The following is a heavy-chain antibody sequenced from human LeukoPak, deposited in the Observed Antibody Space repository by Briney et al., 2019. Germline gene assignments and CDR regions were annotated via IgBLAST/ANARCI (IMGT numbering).Heavy chain of an antibody. D-gene: IGHD2-21*01. CDR2: IYYSGST. J-gene: IGHJ5*02. V-gene: IGHV4-39*01. Sequence: PSETLSLTCTVSGGSISISSYYWVWIRQPPGKGLEWIGSIYYSGSTYYNPSLKSRVTISVDTSKNQFSLKLSSVTAADTAVYYCARWWLFPYNWFDPWGQGTLVTVSS. CDR3: ARWWLFPYNWFDP. CDR1: GGSISISSYY.